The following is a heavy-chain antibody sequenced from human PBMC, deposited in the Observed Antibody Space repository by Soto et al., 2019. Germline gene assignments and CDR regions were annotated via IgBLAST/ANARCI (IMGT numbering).Heavy chain of an antibody. CDR2: IKSKTDGGTT. D-gene: IGHD1-26*01. CDR3: TTRRGGATRWGIDY. J-gene: IGHJ4*02. CDR1: GFTFSNAW. Sequence: EVQLVESGGGLVKPGGSLRLSCAASGFTFSNAWMSWVRQAPGKGLEWVGRIKSKTDGGTTDYAAPVKGRFTISRDDSKNTLYLQKISLKTEDTAVYYCTTRRGGATRWGIDYWGQGTLVTVSS. V-gene: IGHV3-15*01.